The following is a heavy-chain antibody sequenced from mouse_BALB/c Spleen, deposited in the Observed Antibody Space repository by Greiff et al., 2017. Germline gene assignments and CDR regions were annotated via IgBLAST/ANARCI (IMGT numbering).Heavy chain of an antibody. CDR1: GFNIKDTY. D-gene: IGHD2-3*01. CDR2: IDPANGNT. Sequence: EVQLQESGAELVKPGASVTLSCTASGFNIKDTYMHWVKQSPEQGLEWIGRIDPANGNTKYDPKFQGKATITADTSSNTAYLQLSSLTSEDTAVYYCARESFYAFDYWGQGTPLTVSS. J-gene: IGHJ2*01. CDR3: ARESFYAFDY. V-gene: IGHV14-3*02.